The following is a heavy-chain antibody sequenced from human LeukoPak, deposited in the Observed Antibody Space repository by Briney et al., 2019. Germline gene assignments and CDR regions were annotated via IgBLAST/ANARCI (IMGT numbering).Heavy chain of an antibody. CDR1: GGSISSSNW. J-gene: IGHJ4*02. V-gene: IGHV4-4*02. Sequence: SETLSLTCAVSGGSISSSNWWSWVRQPPGKGLEWIGEIYHSGSTNYNPSLKSRVTISVDKSKNQFSLKLSSVTAADTAVYYCATYYGDYGPYFDYWGQGTLVTVSS. CDR3: ATYYGDYGPYFDY. D-gene: IGHD4-17*01. CDR2: IYHSGST.